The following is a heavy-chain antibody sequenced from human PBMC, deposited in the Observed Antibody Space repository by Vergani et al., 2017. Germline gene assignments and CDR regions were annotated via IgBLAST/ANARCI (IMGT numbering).Heavy chain of an antibody. CDR1: GRSISSGSYY. Sequence: QVQLQESGPGLVKPSQTLSLTCTVSGRSISSGSYYWSWIRQPAGKGLEWIGRIYTSGSTNYNPSLKSRVTMSVDTSKNQFSLKLSSVTAADTAVYYCARAAIVVVPAAIIGNYYYYMDVWGKGTTVTVSS. V-gene: IGHV4-61*02. CDR3: ARAAIVVVPAAIIGNYYYYMDV. CDR2: IYTSGST. J-gene: IGHJ6*03. D-gene: IGHD2-2*01.